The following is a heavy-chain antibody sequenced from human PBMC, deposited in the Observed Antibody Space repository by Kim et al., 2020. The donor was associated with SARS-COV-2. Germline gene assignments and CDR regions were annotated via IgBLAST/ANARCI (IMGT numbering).Heavy chain of an antibody. D-gene: IGHD6-19*01. CDR1: GGSISSYY. V-gene: IGHV4-59*13. J-gene: IGHJ4*02. CDR2: IYYSGST. CDR3: ARESQGRGWYDEHRGFDY. Sequence: SETLSLTCTVSGGSISSYYWSWIRQPPGKGLEWIGYIYYSGSTNYNPSLKSRVTISVDTSKNQFSLKLSSVTAADTAVYYCARESQGRGWYDEHRGFDYWGQGTLVTVSS.